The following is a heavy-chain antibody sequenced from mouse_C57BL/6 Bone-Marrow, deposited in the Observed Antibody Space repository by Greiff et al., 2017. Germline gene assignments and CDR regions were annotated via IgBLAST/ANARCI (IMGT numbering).Heavy chain of an antibody. CDR1: GYTFTSYT. CDR3: ARGVGSLGPWYFDV. V-gene: IGHV1-4*01. D-gene: IGHD1-1*01. Sequence: QVQLQQSGAELARPGASVKMSCKASGYTFTSYTMHWVKQRPGQGLEWIGYINPSSGYTKYNQKFKDKATLTADKSSSTAYMQLSSLTSEDSAVXYCARGVGSLGPWYFDVWGTGTTVTVSA. J-gene: IGHJ1*03. CDR2: INPSSGYT.